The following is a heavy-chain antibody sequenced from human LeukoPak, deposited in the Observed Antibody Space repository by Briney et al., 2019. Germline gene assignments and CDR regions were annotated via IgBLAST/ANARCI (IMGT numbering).Heavy chain of an antibody. CDR2: IRSKAYGGTT. CDR1: GFTFGDYG. V-gene: IGHV3-49*04. J-gene: IGHJ4*02. D-gene: IGHD6-19*01. Sequence: GGSLRLSCTASGFTFGDYGMSWVRQAPGKGLEWVGFIRSKAYGGTTECAASVKGRFIISGDDFKSIAYLQMNSLKTEDTAVYYCTRSSSGWYSDYWGQGTLVTVSS. CDR3: TRSSSGWYSDY.